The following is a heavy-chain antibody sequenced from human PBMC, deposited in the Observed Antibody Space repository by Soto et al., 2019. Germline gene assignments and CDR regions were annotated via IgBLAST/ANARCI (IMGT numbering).Heavy chain of an antibody. Sequence: SLRLSCAASGFMFSSYSMNWVRQAPGKGLEWLSYIGSTSGTIYYADSVKGRFTISRDNARNSLYLQMDSLRAEDTAVYYCARPTRENAFDIWGQGTMVTVSS. CDR1: GFMFSSYS. D-gene: IGHD1-26*01. J-gene: IGHJ3*02. V-gene: IGHV3-48*01. CDR3: ARPTRENAFDI. CDR2: IGSTSGTI.